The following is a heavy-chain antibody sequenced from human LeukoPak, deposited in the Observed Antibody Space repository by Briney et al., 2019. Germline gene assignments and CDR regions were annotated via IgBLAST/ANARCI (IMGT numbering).Heavy chain of an antibody. D-gene: IGHD2-2*01. J-gene: IGHJ5*02. Sequence: PSETLSLTCTVSGGSISSSSYYWGWIRQPPGKGLEWIGSIYYSGSTYYNPSLKSRVTIGVDTSKNQLSLKLSSVTAADTAVYYCAKAYCTSTSCYAGWFDPWGQGTLVTVSS. V-gene: IGHV4-39*07. CDR2: IYYSGST. CDR3: AKAYCTSTSCYAGWFDP. CDR1: GGSISSSSYY.